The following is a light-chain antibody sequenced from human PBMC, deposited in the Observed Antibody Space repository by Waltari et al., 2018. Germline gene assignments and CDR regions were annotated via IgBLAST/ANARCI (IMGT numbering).Light chain of an antibody. Sequence: GMTKSPLPLPVTLGEPASISSSPSQSLLHSNGYNYLDWFLQKPGQSPQLLIYLGSNRASGVPDRFSGSGSGTDFTLKISRVEADDVGVYYCMQTLQTPFTFGPGTKVDIK. J-gene: IGKJ3*01. CDR1: QSLLHSNGYNY. CDR3: MQTLQTPFT. CDR2: LGS. V-gene: IGKV2-28*01.